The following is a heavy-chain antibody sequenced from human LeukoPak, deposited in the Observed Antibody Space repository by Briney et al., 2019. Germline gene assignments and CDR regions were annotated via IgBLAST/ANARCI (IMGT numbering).Heavy chain of an antibody. J-gene: IGHJ4*02. D-gene: IGHD2-15*01. CDR2: INPSGDGT. CDR3: ARTCCSETSKFDY. CDR1: GYTFTSYY. Sequence: GASVKVPCKASGYTFTSYYMHWVRQAPGQGLEWMGVINPSGDGTSYPQKFQGRVTMTRNVSTSTVYMDLSSLRPDDTAVYYCARTCCSETSKFDYWGQGSLVTVSA. V-gene: IGHV1-46*01.